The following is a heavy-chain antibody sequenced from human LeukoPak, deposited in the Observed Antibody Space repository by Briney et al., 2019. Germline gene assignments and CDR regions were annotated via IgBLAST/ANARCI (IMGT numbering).Heavy chain of an antibody. CDR1: GGTFSSYA. CDR3: STLDANIY. Sequence: ASVKVSCKASGGTFSSYAISWVRQAPGQGLEWMGRIIPILGIANYAQKFQGRVTITADKSTSTAYMELSSLRSQDTAVYYCSTLDANIYWGQGTLVTVSS. J-gene: IGHJ4*02. CDR2: IIPILGIA. V-gene: IGHV1-69*04.